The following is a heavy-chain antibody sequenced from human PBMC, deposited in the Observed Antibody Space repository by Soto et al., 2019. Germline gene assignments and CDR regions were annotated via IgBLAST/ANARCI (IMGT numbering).Heavy chain of an antibody. Sequence: QVQLQESGPGLVMPSETLSLTCTVSGDSISGSPYFWGWIRQPPGKRLEWIGSIFYDGYTLYTPSLQSRGTISVDTSKNQFTLKLTSVAAADTAIYCCARLQAAVPQYWGQGLLVTVSS. J-gene: IGHJ4*02. CDR1: GDSISGSPYF. CDR2: IFYDGYT. V-gene: IGHV4-39*01. CDR3: ARLQAAVPQY. D-gene: IGHD6-13*01.